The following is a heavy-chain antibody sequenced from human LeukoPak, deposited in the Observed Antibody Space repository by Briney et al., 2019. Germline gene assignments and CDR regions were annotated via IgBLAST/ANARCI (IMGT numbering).Heavy chain of an antibody. D-gene: IGHD3-9*01. CDR2: IYYSGST. CDR3: ARHALPYYDILTGYYNSRDWFDP. CDR1: GGSISSSSYY. J-gene: IGHJ5*02. V-gene: IGHV4-39*01. Sequence: PSETLSLTCTVSGGSISSSSYYWGWIRQPPGKGLEWIGNIYYSGSTYYNPSLKSRVTISVDTSKNQFSLKLSSVTAADTAVYYCARHALPYYDILTGYYNSRDWFDPWGQGTLVTVSS.